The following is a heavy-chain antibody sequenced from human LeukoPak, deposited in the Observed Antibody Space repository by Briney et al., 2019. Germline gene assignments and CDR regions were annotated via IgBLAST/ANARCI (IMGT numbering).Heavy chain of an antibody. CDR3: TRIEPWGLHY. D-gene: IGHD3-16*01. J-gene: IGHJ4*02. V-gene: IGHV4-39*02. Sequence: SETLSLTCTVSGGSISSSSYYWGWIRQPPGKGLEWIGSIYYSGSTYYNPSLKSRVTISVDTSTNHFSLKLSSVTAADTAVYYCTRIEPWGLHYWGQGTLVTVSS. CDR1: GGSISSSSYY. CDR2: IYYSGST.